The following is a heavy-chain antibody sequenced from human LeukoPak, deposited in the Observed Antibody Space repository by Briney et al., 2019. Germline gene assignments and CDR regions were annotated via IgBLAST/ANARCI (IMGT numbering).Heavy chain of an antibody. V-gene: IGHV3-30*04. Sequence: GRSLRLSCAASGFTFSSYAMHWVRQAPGKGLEWVAVISYDGSNKYYADSVKGRFTISRDNSKNTLYLQMNSLRAEDTAVYYCGKAWARFRGSYYYYYMDVGGKGTRVTVSS. J-gene: IGHJ6*03. CDR3: GKAWARFRGSYYYYYMDV. D-gene: IGHD3-10*01. CDR1: GFTFSSYA. CDR2: ISYDGSNK.